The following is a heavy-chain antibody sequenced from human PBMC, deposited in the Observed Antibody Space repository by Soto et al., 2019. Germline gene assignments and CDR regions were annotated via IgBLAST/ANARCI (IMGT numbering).Heavy chain of an antibody. V-gene: IGHV4-31*03. CDR1: GGSISSGGYY. CDR3: AGGREVSNWNYGYAFDI. CDR2: IYYSGST. J-gene: IGHJ3*02. D-gene: IGHD1-7*01. Sequence: QVQLQESGPGLVKPSQTLSLTCTVSGGSISSGGYYWSWIRQHPGKGLEWIGYIYYSGSTYYNPSLQRRVTISVATSKNQCSLKLSAVTAADTAVYYCAGGREVSNWNYGYAFDIWGQGTMVTVSS.